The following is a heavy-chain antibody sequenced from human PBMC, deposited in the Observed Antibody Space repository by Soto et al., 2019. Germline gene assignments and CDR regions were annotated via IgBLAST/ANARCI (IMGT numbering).Heavy chain of an antibody. Sequence: ASVKLSFKASGYTFTSYDINWLRQATGQGLEWMGWMNPNSGNTGYAQKFQGRVTMTRNTSISTAYMELRSLRSEDTAVYYCERGIRYSSSWYGDYWGQGTLVTVSS. CDR2: MNPNSGNT. CDR3: ERGIRYSSSWYGDY. CDR1: GYTFTSYD. J-gene: IGHJ4*02. D-gene: IGHD6-13*01. V-gene: IGHV1-8*01.